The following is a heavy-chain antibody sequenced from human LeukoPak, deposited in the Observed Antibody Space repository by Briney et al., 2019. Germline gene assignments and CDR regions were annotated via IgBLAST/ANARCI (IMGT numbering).Heavy chain of an antibody. CDR1: GYSFTSYW. V-gene: IGHV5-51*01. D-gene: IGHD3-10*01. J-gene: IGHJ5*02. CDR3: ARISNYGSGSYYNWFDP. CDR2: IYPGDSDT. Sequence: GESLKISCKGSGYSFTSYWIGWVRQMPGKGLEWMGIIYPGDSDTRYSPSFQGRVTISADKSISTAYLQWSSLKASDTAMYYCARISNYGSGSYYNWFDPWGQGTLVTVSS.